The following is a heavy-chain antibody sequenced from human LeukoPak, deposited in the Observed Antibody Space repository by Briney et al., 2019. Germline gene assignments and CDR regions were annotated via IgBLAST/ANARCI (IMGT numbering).Heavy chain of an antibody. Sequence: PSETLSLTCTVSGGSISSSSYYWGWIRQPPGKGLEWIGSIYYSGSTYYNPSLKSRVTISVDTSKNQFSLKLSSVTAADTAVYYCARVSSWGGAFDIWGQGTMVTVSS. CDR3: ARVSSWGGAFDI. CDR1: GGSISSSSYY. CDR2: IYYSGST. V-gene: IGHV4-39*07. J-gene: IGHJ3*02. D-gene: IGHD2-15*01.